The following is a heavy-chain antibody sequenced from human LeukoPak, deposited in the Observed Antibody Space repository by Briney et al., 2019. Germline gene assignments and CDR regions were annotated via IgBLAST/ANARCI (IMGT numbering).Heavy chain of an antibody. Sequence: SVKVSCKASGGTFSSYAIRWVRQAPGQGLEWMGRILPIFGTDNYAQKFQGIVTITTDESTSTAYMELSSLRSEDTAVYYCVGDPSGEVVVAANRRGPHWFDPWGQGTLVTVSS. J-gene: IGHJ5*02. D-gene: IGHD2-15*01. V-gene: IGHV1-69*05. CDR3: VGDPSGEVVVAANRRGPHWFDP. CDR2: ILPIFGTD. CDR1: GGTFSSYA.